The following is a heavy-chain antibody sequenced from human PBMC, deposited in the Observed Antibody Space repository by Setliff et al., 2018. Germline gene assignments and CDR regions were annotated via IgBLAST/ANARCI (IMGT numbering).Heavy chain of an antibody. CDR1: AHIFNSYG. V-gene: IGHV1-18*01. CDR3: AISTLSICSGGSCPNAFDV. CDR2: ISSYNDVT. J-gene: IGHJ3*01. D-gene: IGHD2-15*01. Sequence: ASVKVSCKSSAHIFNSYGISWVRQAPGQGLEWMGWISSYNDVTNYAQRFQGRVTMTTDTSASAAYLELRNLRSDDTAVYYCAISTLSICSGGSCPNAFDVWGQGTMVTV.